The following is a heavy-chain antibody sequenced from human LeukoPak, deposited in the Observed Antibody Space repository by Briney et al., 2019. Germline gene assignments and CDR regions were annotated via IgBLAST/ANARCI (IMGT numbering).Heavy chain of an antibody. J-gene: IGHJ4*02. D-gene: IGHD3-22*01. V-gene: IGHV1-2*02. Sequence: ASVKVSYTSSVYTFTVYYMHWVRQAPGQGLEWMGWINPYSGGTNYAQKFQGRVTMTRDTSISTAHMELSRLRSDDTAVYYCARGAHYHDSSEGYDYWCPGTLVTVSS. CDR3: ARGAHYHDSSEGYDY. CDR1: VYTFTVYY. CDR2: INPYSGGT.